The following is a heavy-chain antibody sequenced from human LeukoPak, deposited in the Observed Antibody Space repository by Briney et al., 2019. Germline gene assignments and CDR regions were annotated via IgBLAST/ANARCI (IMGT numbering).Heavy chain of an antibody. CDR3: AISDYGGKSPSLDY. Sequence: GASVKVSCKASGYTFTGYFIHWVRQAPGQGLEWMGWINPNSGGTNYAQKFQGRVTMTRDTSISTAYMELSRLRSDDTAVYYCAISDYGGKSPSLDYWGQGTLVTVSS. V-gene: IGHV1-2*02. CDR2: INPNSGGT. CDR1: GYTFTGYF. J-gene: IGHJ4*02. D-gene: IGHD4-23*01.